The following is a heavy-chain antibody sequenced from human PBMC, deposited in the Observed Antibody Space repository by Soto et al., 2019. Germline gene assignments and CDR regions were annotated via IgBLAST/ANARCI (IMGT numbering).Heavy chain of an antibody. V-gene: IGHV1-18*01. CDR1: GYTFTSYG. CDR3: AWGADWDYGMDV. D-gene: IGHD1-26*01. CDR2: ISAYNGNT. Sequence: QVQLVQSGAEVKKPGASVKVSCKASGYTFTSYGFSWVRQAPGQGLEWMGWISAYNGNTNYAQTIQGRGTMTTDTSTSTAYMELRSLRFDDTAVYYCAWGADWDYGMDVWGQGTTVTVSS. J-gene: IGHJ6*02.